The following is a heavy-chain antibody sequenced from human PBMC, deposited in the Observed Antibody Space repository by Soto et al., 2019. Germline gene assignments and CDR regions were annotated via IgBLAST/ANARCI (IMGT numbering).Heavy chain of an antibody. V-gene: IGHV5-51*01. D-gene: IGHD5-12*01. Sequence: GESLKISCKGSGYSFTSYWIGWVRQMPGKGLEWMGIIYPGDSDTRYSPSFQGQGTISADKSISTAYLQWSSLKASDTAMYYCARVPRDSGYDNWFDPWGQGTLVTVSS. CDR1: GYSFTSYW. CDR3: ARVPRDSGYDNWFDP. CDR2: IYPGDSDT. J-gene: IGHJ5*02.